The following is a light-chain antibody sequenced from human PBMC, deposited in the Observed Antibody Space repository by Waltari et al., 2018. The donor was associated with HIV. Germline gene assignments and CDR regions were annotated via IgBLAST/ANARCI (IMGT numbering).Light chain of an antibody. J-gene: IGLJ3*02. Sequence: QSVLTQPPSASGTPGQGVTISCAGSYSNIGSNTVNWYRQLPGAAPKLLIGSNNHNQCPSGVPDRFSGATSGTSASLAIRGLQSEDEAHYYCAAWDDSLNGPVFGGGTMLTVL. V-gene: IGLV1-44*01. CDR2: SNNHN. CDR3: AAWDDSLNGPV. CDR1: YSNIGSNT.